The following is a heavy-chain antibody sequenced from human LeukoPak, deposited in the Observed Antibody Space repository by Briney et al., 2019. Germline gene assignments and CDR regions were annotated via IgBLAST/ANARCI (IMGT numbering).Heavy chain of an antibody. CDR3: ARDLMGYNYFYMDV. D-gene: IGHD3-9*01. CDR1: GFTFSS. CDR2: IKQDGSEK. J-gene: IGHJ6*03. Sequence: PGGSLRLPCAASGFTFSSMNWVRQAPGKGLEWVANIKQDGSEKYYVDSVKGRFTISRDNAKNSMYLQMTSLRAEDTAVYYCARDLMGYNYFYMDVWGKGSTVTVSS. V-gene: IGHV3-7*01.